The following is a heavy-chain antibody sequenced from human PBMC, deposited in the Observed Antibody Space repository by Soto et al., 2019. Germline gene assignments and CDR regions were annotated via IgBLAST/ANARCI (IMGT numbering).Heavy chain of an antibody. D-gene: IGHD3-22*01. CDR1: VYTFTGYG. CDR3: ARGDRYDSSGYTADY. J-gene: IGHJ4*02. V-gene: IGHV1-18*04. Sequence: XSVKVSCKASVYTFTGYGISWVRQAPGQGLEWMGWISAYNGNTNYAQKLQGRVTMTTDTSTSTAYMELRSLRSDDTAVYYCARGDRYDSSGYTADYWGQGTLVTVSS. CDR2: ISAYNGNT.